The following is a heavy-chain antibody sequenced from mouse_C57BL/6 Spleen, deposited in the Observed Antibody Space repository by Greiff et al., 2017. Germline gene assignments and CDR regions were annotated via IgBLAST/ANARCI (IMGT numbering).Heavy chain of an antibody. D-gene: IGHD5-1*01. Sequence: VQLQQSGPELVKPGASVKISCKASGYTFTDYYMNWVKQSHGKSLEWIGDINPNNGGTSYNQKFKGKATLTVDKSSSTAYMELRSLTSEDSAVYYCARGGGLTWYYFDYWGQGTTLTVSS. CDR1: GYTFTDYY. V-gene: IGHV1-26*01. CDR3: ARGGGLTWYYFDY. CDR2: INPNNGGT. J-gene: IGHJ2*01.